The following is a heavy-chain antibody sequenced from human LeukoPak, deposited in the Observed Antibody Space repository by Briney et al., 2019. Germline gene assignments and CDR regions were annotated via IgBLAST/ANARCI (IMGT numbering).Heavy chain of an antibody. Sequence: GGSLRLSCAASGFTFSSYSMNWVRQAPGKGLEWVSSINSRGSGEYYADSVKGRFTISRDNAKNSLYLQMNSLRAEDTAVYYCARDELRTGAFDVWGQGTMVTVSS. V-gene: IGHV3-21*01. CDR1: GFTFSSYS. CDR2: INSRGSGE. J-gene: IGHJ3*01. D-gene: IGHD1-7*01. CDR3: ARDELRTGAFDV.